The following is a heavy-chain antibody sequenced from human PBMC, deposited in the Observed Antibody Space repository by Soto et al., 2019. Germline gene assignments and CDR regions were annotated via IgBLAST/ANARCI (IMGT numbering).Heavy chain of an antibody. V-gene: IGHV3-33*01. J-gene: IGHJ4*02. D-gene: IGHD3-22*01. Sequence: GGSLRLSCAASGFTFSSYGMHWVRQAPGKGLEWVAVIWYDGSNKYYADSVKGRFTISRDNSKNTLYLQMNSLRAEDTAVYYCASSYDSSGYDFDYWGQGTLVTVSS. CDR1: GFTFSSYG. CDR3: ASSYDSSGYDFDY. CDR2: IWYDGSNK.